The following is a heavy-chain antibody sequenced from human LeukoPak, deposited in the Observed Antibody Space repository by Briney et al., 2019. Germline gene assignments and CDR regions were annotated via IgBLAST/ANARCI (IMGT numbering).Heavy chain of an antibody. CDR2: ISSNGGST. CDR3: VKGEGYCSSTSCYGDY. V-gene: IGHV3-64D*06. D-gene: IGHD2-2*01. CDR1: GFTFCSYA. J-gene: IGHJ4*02. Sequence: GGSLRLSCSASGFTFCSYAMHWVRQAPGKGLEYVSAISSNGGSTYYADSVKGRFTISRDNSKNTLYLQMSSLRAEDTAVYYCVKGEGYCSSTSCYGDYWGQGTLVTVSS.